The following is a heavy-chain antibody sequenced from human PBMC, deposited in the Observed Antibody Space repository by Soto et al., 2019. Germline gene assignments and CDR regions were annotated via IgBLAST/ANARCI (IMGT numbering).Heavy chain of an antibody. CDR2: ISSSGTTI. V-gene: IGHV3-48*03. Sequence: VQLVESGGGLVQPGGSLRLSCAASGFTFSSYEMNWVRQAPGKGLEWVSYISSSGTTIYYADSVKGRFTISRDNAKNSLYLQMNSLRAEDTAVYYCASGAIYYYGMDVWGQGTTVTVSS. CDR3: ASGAIYYYGMDV. J-gene: IGHJ6*02. CDR1: GFTFSSYE.